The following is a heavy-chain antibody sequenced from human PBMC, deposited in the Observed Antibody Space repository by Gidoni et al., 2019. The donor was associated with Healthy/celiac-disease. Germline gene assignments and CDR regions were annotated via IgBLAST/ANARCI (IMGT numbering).Heavy chain of an antibody. CDR2: INHSGST. V-gene: IGHV4-34*01. CDR1: GGSFSGYY. J-gene: IGHJ4*02. Sequence: QVQLQQWGAGLLKPSETLSLTCAVYGGSFSGYYWSWIRQPPGKGLEWIGEINHSGSTNYNPSLKSRVTISVDTSKNQFSLKLSSVTAADTAVYYCARGANVLRYFDWLLPFDYWGQGTLVTVSS. CDR3: ARGANVLRYFDWLLPFDY. D-gene: IGHD3-9*01.